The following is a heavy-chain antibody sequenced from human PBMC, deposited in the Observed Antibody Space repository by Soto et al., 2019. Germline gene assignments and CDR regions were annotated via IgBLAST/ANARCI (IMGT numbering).Heavy chain of an antibody. J-gene: IGHJ3*02. D-gene: IGHD4-17*01. CDR3: TTTRHDYGGNPAAVDI. Sequence: AGGSLRLSCAASRFTFSNAWMSWVRQAPGKGLESVGRIKSKTDGGTTDYAAPVKGRFTISRDDSKNTLYLQMNSLKTEDTAAYYCTTTRHDYGGNPAAVDIWGQGTMVTVSS. CDR1: RFTFSNAW. V-gene: IGHV3-15*01. CDR2: IKSKTDGGTT.